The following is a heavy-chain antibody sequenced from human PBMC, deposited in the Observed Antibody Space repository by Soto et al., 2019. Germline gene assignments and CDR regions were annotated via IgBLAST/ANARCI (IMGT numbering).Heavy chain of an antibody. D-gene: IGHD2-2*01. V-gene: IGHV3-7*01. CDR1: GFTFSSYW. Sequence: EVQLVESGGGLVQPGGSLRLSCAASGFTFSSYWMSWVRQAPGKGLEWVANIKQDGSEKYYVDSVKGRFTISRDNAKNSLYLQMNSLRAEDTAVYYCARGRGCSTGCHNFDYWGQGTLVIVSS. J-gene: IGHJ4*02. CDR2: IKQDGSEK. CDR3: ARGRGCSTGCHNFDY.